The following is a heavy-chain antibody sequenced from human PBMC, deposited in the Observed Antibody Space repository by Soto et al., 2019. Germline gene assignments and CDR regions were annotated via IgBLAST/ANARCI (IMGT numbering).Heavy chain of an antibody. V-gene: IGHV4-28*01. CDR3: ARTEGGYRFGSSGYYLYYFDY. D-gene: IGHD3-22*01. Sequence: SSEILSLTCAVSGYSISSSNLWGWIRQPPGKGLEWIGYIYYSGSTYYNPSLKSRVTMSVDTSKNQFSLKLSSVTAVDTAVYYCARTEGGYRFGSSGYYLYYFDYWGQGTLVTVSS. CDR2: IYYSGST. CDR1: GYSISSSNL. J-gene: IGHJ4*02.